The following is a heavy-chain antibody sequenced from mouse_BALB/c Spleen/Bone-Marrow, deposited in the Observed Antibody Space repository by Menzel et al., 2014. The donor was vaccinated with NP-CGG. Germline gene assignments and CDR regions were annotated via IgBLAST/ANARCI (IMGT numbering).Heavy chain of an antibody. CDR1: GYSFTGYF. CDR3: ARGEDYGRGSWFAY. Sequence: VQLQQSGPELVKPGASVKISCKASGYSFTGYFMNWVMQSHGKSLEWIGRINPYNGDTFYNQKFKGKATLTVDKSSSTAHMELRSLASEDSAVYYCARGEDYGRGSWFAYWGQETLVTVSA. J-gene: IGHJ3*01. CDR2: INPYNGDT. D-gene: IGHD2-4*01. V-gene: IGHV1-20*02.